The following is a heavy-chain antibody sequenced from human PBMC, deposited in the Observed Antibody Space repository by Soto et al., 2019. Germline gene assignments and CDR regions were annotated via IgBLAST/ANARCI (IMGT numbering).Heavy chain of an antibody. Sequence: EVELLESGGGLVQPGGSLRLSCAASGFTFSSFSMTWVRQAPGKGLEWVSGISGSGGTTNYADSVKDRFTISRDNSKSTLFLQMHSLRAEDTAVYYCAKYGRDSSAWKADYGGQGTLVNVSS. J-gene: IGHJ4*02. CDR1: GFTFSSFS. CDR2: ISGSGGTT. CDR3: AKYGRDSSAWKADY. D-gene: IGHD3-22*01. V-gene: IGHV3-23*01.